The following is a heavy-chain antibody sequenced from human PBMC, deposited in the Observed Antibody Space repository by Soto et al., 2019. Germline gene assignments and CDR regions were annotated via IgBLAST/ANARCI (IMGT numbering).Heavy chain of an antibody. J-gene: IGHJ4*02. CDR2: IIPIFGTA. CDR3: ARDRIPLYYGSGSYYTPGDY. Sequence: GASVKVSCKASGGTFSSYAISWVQQAPGQGREWMGGIIPIFGTANYAQKFQGRVTITADESTSTAYMELSSLRSEDTAVYYCARDRIPLYYGSGSYYTPGDYWGQGXLVTVSS. CDR1: GGTFSSYA. D-gene: IGHD3-10*01. V-gene: IGHV1-69*13.